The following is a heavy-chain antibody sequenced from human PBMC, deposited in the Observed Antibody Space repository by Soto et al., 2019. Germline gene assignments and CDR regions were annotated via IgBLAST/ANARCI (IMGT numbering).Heavy chain of an antibody. CDR2: ILYDGSKE. J-gene: IGHJ4*02. CDR3: AKGLALMADH. D-gene: IGHD2-21*01. CDR1: GFSFNTYV. Sequence: QAXGSLRLSCTDSGFSFNTYVMDWVRQAPGKGLEWVARILYDGSKEYYADPVKGRFTISRDNSKNTLYLQMDRLRVEDTAVYFCAKGLALMADHWGQGTQVTVSS. V-gene: IGHV3-30*18.